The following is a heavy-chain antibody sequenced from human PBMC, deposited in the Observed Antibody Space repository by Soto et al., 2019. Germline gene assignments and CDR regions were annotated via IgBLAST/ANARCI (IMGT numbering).Heavy chain of an antibody. CDR3: ARDRIAAATYYYYGMDV. CDR2: IWYDGSNK. CDR1: GFTFSSYG. J-gene: IGHJ6*02. D-gene: IGHD6-13*01. Sequence: QVQLVESGGGVVQPGRSLRLSCAASGFTFSSYGMHWVRQAPGKGLEWVAVIWYDGSNKYYADSVKGRFTNSRDNSKNTLYLQMNSLRAEDTAVYYCARDRIAAATYYYYGMDVWGQGTTVTVSS. V-gene: IGHV3-33*01.